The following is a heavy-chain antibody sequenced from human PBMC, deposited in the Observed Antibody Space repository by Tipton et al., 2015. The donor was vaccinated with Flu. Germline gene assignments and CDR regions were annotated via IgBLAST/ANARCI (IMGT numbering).Heavy chain of an antibody. J-gene: IGHJ6*02. Sequence: QLVQSGAEVKKPGASVKDSCKASGFTFTSYGISWVRQAPGPGLEWMGWFSAYNGNTNYAQKLQGRVTMTTDTSTSTAYMELRSLRSGDAALYYGARRGISPWSGYYFEHSDYYNYYGRDVWGQGTPVTVSS. D-gene: IGHD3-3*01. CDR1: GFTFTSYG. CDR3: ARRGISPWSGYYFEHSDYYNYYGRDV. CDR2: FSAYNGNT. V-gene: IGHV1-18*01.